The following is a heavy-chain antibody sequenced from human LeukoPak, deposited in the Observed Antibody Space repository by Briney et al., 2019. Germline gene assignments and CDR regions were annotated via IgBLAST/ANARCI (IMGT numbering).Heavy chain of an antibody. CDR1: GFTFSNYG. CDR3: ARDGFPGAVTQNEGWWFFDL. D-gene: IGHD4-17*01. V-gene: IGHV3-33*01. CDR2: TWYDGSNK. J-gene: IGHJ2*01. Sequence: PGRSLRLSCAASGFTFSNYGMHWVRQAPGKGLEWGAVTWYDGSNKYYADSVRGRFTISRDNSKNTLYLQMNSLRAEDTAVYFCARDGFPGAVTQNEGWWFFDLWGRGTLVTVSS.